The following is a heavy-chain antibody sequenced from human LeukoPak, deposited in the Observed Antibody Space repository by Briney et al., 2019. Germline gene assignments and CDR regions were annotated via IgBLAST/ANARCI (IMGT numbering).Heavy chain of an antibody. CDR2: ISSSSSYI. V-gene: IGHV3-21*01. CDR1: GFTFSSYS. CDR3: ARGRHYYDSSGYLDYFDY. Sequence: GGSLRLSCAASGFTFSSYSMNWVRQAPGKGLEWVSSISSSSSYIYYADSVKGRFTISRDNAKNSLYLQMNSLRAEDTAVYYCARGRHYYDSSGYLDYFDYRGQGTLVTVSS. D-gene: IGHD3-22*01. J-gene: IGHJ4*02.